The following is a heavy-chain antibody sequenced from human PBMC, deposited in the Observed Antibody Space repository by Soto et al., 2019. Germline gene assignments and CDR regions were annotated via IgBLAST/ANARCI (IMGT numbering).Heavy chain of an antibody. Sequence: SETLSLTCTVSGGSISSYYWSWIRQPPGKGLEWIGYIYYSGSTNYNPSLKSRVTISVDTSKNQFSLKLSSVTAAGTAVYYCAREGVQSPGMDVWGQGTTVTV. CDR1: GGSISSYY. J-gene: IGHJ6*02. CDR2: IYYSGST. V-gene: IGHV4-59*01. CDR3: AREGVQSPGMDV. D-gene: IGHD3-16*01.